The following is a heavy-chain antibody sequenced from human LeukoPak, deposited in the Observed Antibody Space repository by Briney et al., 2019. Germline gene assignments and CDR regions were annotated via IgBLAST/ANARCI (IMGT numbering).Heavy chain of an antibody. Sequence: SETLSLTCTVSGVSISSYYWRWVRQPAGKGLEWVGRIYTSGSTNYNPSLKSRVTMSVDTSNNQFSLKLSSVTAADTAVYYCARDTRGTSDYWGQGTLVTVSS. CDR1: GVSISSYY. V-gene: IGHV4-4*07. D-gene: IGHD1-14*01. CDR2: IYTSGST. J-gene: IGHJ4*02. CDR3: ARDTRGTSDY.